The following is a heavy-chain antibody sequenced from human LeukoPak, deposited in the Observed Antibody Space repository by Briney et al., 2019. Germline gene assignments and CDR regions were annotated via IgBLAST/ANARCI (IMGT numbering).Heavy chain of an antibody. J-gene: IGHJ5*02. CDR2: IIPIFGTA. CDR1: GGTFSSYA. Sequence: SVKVSCKASGGTFSSYAISWVRQAPGQGLEWMGRIIPIFGTANYAQKFQGGVTITKDESTRTVYLELTSLTSDDTAVYYCARDVHGDYGSGWFDPWGQGTLVSVSS. D-gene: IGHD4-17*01. V-gene: IGHV1-69*05. CDR3: ARDVHGDYGSGWFDP.